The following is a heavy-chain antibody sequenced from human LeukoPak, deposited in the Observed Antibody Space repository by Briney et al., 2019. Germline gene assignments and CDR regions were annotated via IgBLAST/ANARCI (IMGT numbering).Heavy chain of an antibody. D-gene: IGHD3-10*01. V-gene: IGHV1-69*01. CDR1: GGTFSSYA. Sequence: SVKVSCKASGGTFSSYAISWVRQAPGQGLEWMGGIIPIFGTANYAQKFQGRVTITADESTSTAYMELSNLRSEDTAVYYCARAGYYGSGEEGYYYYYMDVWGKGTTVTVSS. J-gene: IGHJ6*03. CDR2: IIPIFGTA. CDR3: ARAGYYGSGEEGYYYYYMDV.